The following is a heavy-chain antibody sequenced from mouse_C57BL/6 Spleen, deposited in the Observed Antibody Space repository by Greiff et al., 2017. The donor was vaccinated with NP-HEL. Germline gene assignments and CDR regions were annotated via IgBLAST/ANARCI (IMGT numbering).Heavy chain of an antibody. D-gene: IGHD2-5*01. CDR3: ARNSNGNYAMDY. CDR2: IYPRSGNT. CDR1: GYTFTSYG. V-gene: IGHV1-81*01. J-gene: IGHJ4*01. Sequence: VMLVESGAELARPGASVKLSCKASGYTFTSYGISWVKQRTGQGLEWIGEIYPRSGNTSYNEKFKGKATLTADKSSSTAYMELRSLTSEDSAVYFCARNSNGNYAMDYWGQGTSVTVSS.